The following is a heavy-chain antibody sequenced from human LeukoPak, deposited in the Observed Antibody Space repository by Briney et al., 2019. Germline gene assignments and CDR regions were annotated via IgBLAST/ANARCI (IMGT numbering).Heavy chain of an antibody. Sequence: GESLKISCKGSGYSFTSYWIGWVRQMPGKGLEWMGIIYPGDSDTRYSPSFQGQVTISADKSISTAYLQWSSLKASDTAMYYCARQTYYYDSGGYLRGKHFDYWGQGTLVTVSS. V-gene: IGHV5-51*01. D-gene: IGHD3-22*01. CDR2: IYPGDSDT. J-gene: IGHJ4*02. CDR3: ARQTYYYDSGGYLRGKHFDY. CDR1: GYSFTSYW.